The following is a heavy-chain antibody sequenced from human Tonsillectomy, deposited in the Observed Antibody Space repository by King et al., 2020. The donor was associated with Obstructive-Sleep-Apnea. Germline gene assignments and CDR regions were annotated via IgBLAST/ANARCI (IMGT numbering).Heavy chain of an antibody. CDR3: ARLYSRSSELISYFDY. J-gene: IGHJ4*02. CDR2: IYSGGGT. V-gene: IGHV3-53*04. Sequence: VQLVESGGGLVQPGGSLRLSCAASGFTVSSNYMSWVRQAPGKGLEWVSVIYSGGGTKYADSVKGRFTISRHNSKNTLYLQMNSLRAEDTAVYYCARLYSRSSELISYFDYWGQGPLVTVSS. CDR1: GFTVSSNY. D-gene: IGHD6-6*01.